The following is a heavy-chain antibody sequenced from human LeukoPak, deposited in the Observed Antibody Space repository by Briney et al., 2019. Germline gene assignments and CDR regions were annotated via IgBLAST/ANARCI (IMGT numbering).Heavy chain of an antibody. V-gene: IGHV3-23*01. CDR1: GFTFSSYA. CDR3: AKDQIATVEPYYFDY. J-gene: IGHJ4*02. CDR2: ISGSGGST. Sequence: GGSLRLSCAASGFTFSSYAMSWVRQAPGKGLEWVSAISGSGGSTYYADSVKGRFTISRDNSKNTLYLQMNSLRAEDTAVYYCAKDQIATVEPYYFDYWGQGTLVSLCS. D-gene: IGHD4-23*01.